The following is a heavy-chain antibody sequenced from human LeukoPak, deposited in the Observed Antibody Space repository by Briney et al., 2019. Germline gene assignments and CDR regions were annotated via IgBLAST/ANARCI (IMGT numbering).Heavy chain of an antibody. CDR1: GFTFDDYA. CDR3: AKVAYSSGWYVSDY. V-gene: IGHV3-43*02. Sequence: GGSPRLSCAASGFTFDDYAMHWVRQAPGKGLEWVSLISGDGGSTYYADSVKGRFTISRDNSKNSLYLQMNSLRTEDTALYYCAKVAYSSGWYVSDYWGQGTLVTVSS. J-gene: IGHJ4*02. CDR2: ISGDGGST. D-gene: IGHD6-19*01.